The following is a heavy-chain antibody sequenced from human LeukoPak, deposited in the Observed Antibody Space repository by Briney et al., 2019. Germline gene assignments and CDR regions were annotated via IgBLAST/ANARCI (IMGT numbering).Heavy chain of an antibody. Sequence: GGSLRLSCVASGFTFSNYAMSWVCQAPGKGLEWVSAIVGRGISAYYADSVKGRFTISRDNSKNTLYLQMNSLRAEDTAVYYCAKDINWNYPRYFDYWGQGTLLTVSS. J-gene: IGHJ4*02. CDR3: AKDINWNYPRYFDY. D-gene: IGHD1-7*01. V-gene: IGHV3-23*01. CDR2: IVGRGISA. CDR1: GFTFSNYA.